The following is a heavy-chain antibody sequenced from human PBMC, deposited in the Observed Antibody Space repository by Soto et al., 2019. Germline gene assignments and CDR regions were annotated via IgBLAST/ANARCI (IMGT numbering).Heavy chain of an antibody. D-gene: IGHD1-26*01. CDR2: ISTDGSYR. J-gene: IGHJ4*02. Sequence: SRRLTSAASGXTVGGHAVHWVRQAPGKGLDWVASISTDGSYRVYEDSLTGRFTVYRDNFKNTVDLKMDSLRVEDTAMYKCGRDVAVGGPRGTIGFGGQGTKV. CDR3: GRDVAVGGPRGTIGF. CDR1: GXTVGGHA. V-gene: IGHV3-30-3*01.